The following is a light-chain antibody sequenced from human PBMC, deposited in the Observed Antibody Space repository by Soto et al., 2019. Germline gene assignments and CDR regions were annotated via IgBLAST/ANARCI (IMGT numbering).Light chain of an antibody. CDR1: QSVSSN. Sequence: EIVMTQSPATLSVSPGERATLSCRASQSVSSNLAWYQQKPGQAPRLLIYGASTRASGIPASFSGSGSGTEFTLTISSLQSEDLAVYYCQQYNKWPLTFGGGTKVEIK. V-gene: IGKV3-15*01. J-gene: IGKJ4*01. CDR3: QQYNKWPLT. CDR2: GAS.